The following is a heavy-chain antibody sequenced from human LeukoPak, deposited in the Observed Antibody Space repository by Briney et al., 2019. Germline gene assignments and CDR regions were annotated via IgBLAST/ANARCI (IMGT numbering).Heavy chain of an antibody. CDR1: GFTFSTYA. CDR3: ARDSATYYYSYAMDV. Sequence: GGSLRLSCAASGFTFSTYAMHCVRQAPGKGLEGVAVISYDGSNKYYADSVKGRFTISRDNSKNTLYLQMNSLRAEDTAVFYCARDSATYYYSYAMDVWGQGTTVTVSS. D-gene: IGHD5-12*01. J-gene: IGHJ6*02. CDR2: ISYDGSNK. V-gene: IGHV3-30-3*01.